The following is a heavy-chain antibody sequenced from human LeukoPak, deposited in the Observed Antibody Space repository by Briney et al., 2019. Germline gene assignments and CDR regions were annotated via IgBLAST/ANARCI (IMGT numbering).Heavy chain of an antibody. V-gene: IGHV4-34*01. CDR3: ARRVRGVIMSFYYYNGMDV. CDR2: INHSGAT. D-gene: IGHD3-10*01. Sequence: SETLSLTCAVYGGSFSDYYWNWIRQSPGKGLEWIGEINHSGATDYNPSLKSRVTISVDTSKNQFSLKVRSVTAADTAVYYCARRVRGVIMSFYYYNGMDVWGQGTTVTVSS. CDR1: GGSFSDYY. J-gene: IGHJ6*02.